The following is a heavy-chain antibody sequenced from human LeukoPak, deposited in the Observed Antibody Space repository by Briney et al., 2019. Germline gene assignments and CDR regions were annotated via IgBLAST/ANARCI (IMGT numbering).Heavy chain of an antibody. J-gene: IGHJ4*02. CDR1: GGTFSSYA. V-gene: IGHV1-69*13. Sequence: SVKVSCKASGGTFSSYAISWVRQAPGQGLEWMGGIIPIFGTVNYAQKFQGRVTITADESTSTAYMELSSLRSEDTAVYYCARSKALRLDDIYYWGQGTLVTVSS. CDR3: ARSKALRLDDIYY. D-gene: IGHD3-9*01. CDR2: IIPIFGTV.